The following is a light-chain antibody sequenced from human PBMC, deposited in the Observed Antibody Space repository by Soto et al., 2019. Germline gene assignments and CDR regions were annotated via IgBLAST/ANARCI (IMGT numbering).Light chain of an antibody. CDR3: QHYHNALWM. V-gene: IGKV3-20*01. CDR1: ESFSSSY. Sequence: EVVLTQSPGTLSLSPGERATLSCRASESFSSSYFAWYQQKPGQAPRLVIYGASSRATGIPDRFSGTASGADFTLTISRLEPEDFAVYYCQHYHNALWMFDQGTKVEIK. CDR2: GAS. J-gene: IGKJ1*01.